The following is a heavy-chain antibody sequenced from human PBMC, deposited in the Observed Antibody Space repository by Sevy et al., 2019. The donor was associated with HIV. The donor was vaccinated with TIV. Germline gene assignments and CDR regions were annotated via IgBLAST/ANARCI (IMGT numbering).Heavy chain of an antibody. V-gene: IGHV4-30-4*01. Sequence: SETLSLTCTVSGGSISSGEYYWSWIRQPPGKGLEWFGYIYYSGSTYYNPSLKSRVTISVDTSKNQFSLKLSSVTAADTAVYYCAREDYGGNPIDYRGQGTLVTVSS. J-gene: IGHJ4*02. CDR3: AREDYGGNPIDY. CDR2: IYYSGST. CDR1: GGSISSGEYY. D-gene: IGHD4-17*01.